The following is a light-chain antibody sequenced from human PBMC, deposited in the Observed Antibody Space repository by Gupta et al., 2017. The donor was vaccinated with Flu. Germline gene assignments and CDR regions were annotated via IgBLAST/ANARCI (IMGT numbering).Light chain of an antibody. Sequence: DIVMTQSPLSLPVTPGEPASISCRSSQSLLHSNGYNYLDWYLQKPGQSPQLLIYLGSNRASGVPDRLSGSGSGTDFTLKISRVEAEDVGVYYCMQALQTRWTFGQGTXLEIK. CDR1: QSLLHSNGYNY. CDR2: LGS. CDR3: MQALQTRWT. J-gene: IGKJ2*02. V-gene: IGKV2-28*01.